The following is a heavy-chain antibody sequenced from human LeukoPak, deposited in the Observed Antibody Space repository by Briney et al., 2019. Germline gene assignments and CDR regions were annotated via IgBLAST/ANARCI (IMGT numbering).Heavy chain of an antibody. D-gene: IGHD2-15*01. J-gene: IGHJ4*02. CDR3: ARDAATYCSGGTCPRKVFDY. CDR1: GYTFSSYG. CDR2: ISGYNGNI. Sequence: ASVKVSCKTSGYTFSSYGISWVRQAPGQGLEWMAWISGYNGNINYEEKLQGRVTMTADTSTSTAYLELRSLSSDDTAIYYCARDAATYCSGGTCPRKVFDYWGQGTLVTVSS. V-gene: IGHV1-18*01.